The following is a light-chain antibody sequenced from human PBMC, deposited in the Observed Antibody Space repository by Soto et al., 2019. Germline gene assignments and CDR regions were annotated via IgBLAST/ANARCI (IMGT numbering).Light chain of an antibody. CDR1: SSDVGAYSY. Sequence: QSALSQPASVSGSPGQSITISCTGTSSDVGAYSYVCWYQQHPGKAPKLIIYDVSNRPSGVSNRFSGSKSGNTASLTISGLQAEDEADYYCSSYTSSITLVFGGGTKLTVL. V-gene: IGLV2-14*01. CDR2: DVS. J-gene: IGLJ2*01. CDR3: SSYTSSITLV.